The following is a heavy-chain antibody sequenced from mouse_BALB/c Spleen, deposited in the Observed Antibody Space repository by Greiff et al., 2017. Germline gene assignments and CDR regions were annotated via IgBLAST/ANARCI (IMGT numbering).Heavy chain of an antibody. V-gene: IGHV5-17*02. Sequence: EVKLVESGGGLVQPGGSRKLSCAASGFTFSSFGMHWVRQAPEKGLEWVAYISSGSSTIYYADTVKGRFTISRDNPKNTLFLQMTSLRSEDTAMYYCARGGYDRPLYWYFDVWGAGTTVTVSS. CDR3: ARGGYDRPLYWYFDV. J-gene: IGHJ1*01. D-gene: IGHD2-2*01. CDR2: ISSGSSTI. CDR1: GFTFSSFG.